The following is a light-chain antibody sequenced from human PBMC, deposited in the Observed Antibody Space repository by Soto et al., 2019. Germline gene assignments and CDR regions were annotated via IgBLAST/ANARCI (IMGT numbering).Light chain of an antibody. V-gene: IGLV1-44*01. Sequence: QSVLTQPPSASGTPGQRVTISCSGSSSNIGSNTANWYQQLPGTAPKLLIYSNNKRPSGVPDRFSGSRSGTSASLAISGLQSEDEADYYCQSYDSTLSARYVFGTGTKVTVL. J-gene: IGLJ1*01. CDR1: SSNIGSNT. CDR3: QSYDSTLSARYV. CDR2: SNN.